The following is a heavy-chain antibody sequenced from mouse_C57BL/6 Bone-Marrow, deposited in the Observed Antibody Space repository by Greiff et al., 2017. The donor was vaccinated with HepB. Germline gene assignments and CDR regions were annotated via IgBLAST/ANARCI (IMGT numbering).Heavy chain of an antibody. J-gene: IGHJ4*01. Sequence: VQLKESGAELVRPGTSVKVSCKASGYAFTNYLIEWVKQRPGQGLEWIGVINPGSGGTNYNEKFKGKATLTADKSSSTAYMQLSSLTSEDSAVYFCARGEAQATLYAMDYWGQGTSVTVSS. D-gene: IGHD3-2*02. CDR3: ARGEAQATLYAMDY. CDR1: GYAFTNYL. CDR2: INPGSGGT. V-gene: IGHV1-54*01.